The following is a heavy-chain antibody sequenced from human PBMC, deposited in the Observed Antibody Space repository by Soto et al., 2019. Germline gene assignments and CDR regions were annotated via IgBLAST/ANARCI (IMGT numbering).Heavy chain of an antibody. CDR1: GGSFSGYY. V-gene: IGHV4-34*01. CDR2: INHSGST. Sequence: QVQLQQWGAGLLKPSETLSLTCAVYGGSFSGYYWSWIRQPPGKGLEWMGEINHSGSTNYNPSLKSRVTISVHPSKNQFSLKLSSVTAADSAVYYCARGFSSSSLFDYWGQGTLVTVSS. D-gene: IGHD6-6*01. CDR3: ARGFSSSSLFDY. J-gene: IGHJ4*02.